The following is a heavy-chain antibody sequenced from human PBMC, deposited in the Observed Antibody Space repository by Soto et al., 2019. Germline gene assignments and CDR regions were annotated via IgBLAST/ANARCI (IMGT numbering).Heavy chain of an antibody. D-gene: IGHD2-8*01. V-gene: IGHV5-10-1*01. J-gene: IGHJ6*02. CDR3: AGEVYAITTDYYSGMDV. CDR2: IDPSDSYT. Sequence: GESLKISCKGSGYSFTSYWISWVRQMPGKGLEWMGRIDPSDSYTNYSPSFQGHVTISADKSISTAYLQWSSLKASDTAMYYCAGEVYAITTDYYSGMDVWGQVTTITVSS. CDR1: GYSFTSYW.